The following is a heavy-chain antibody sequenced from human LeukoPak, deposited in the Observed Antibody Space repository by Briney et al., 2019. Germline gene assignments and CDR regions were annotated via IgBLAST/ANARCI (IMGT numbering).Heavy chain of an antibody. CDR2: IYPGDSDT. D-gene: IGHD3-10*01. V-gene: IGHV5-51*01. J-gene: IGHJ6*03. Sequence: GESLKISCKGSGYSFTSYWIGWVRQMPGKGLEWMGIIYPGDSDTRYSPSFQGQVTISADKSISTAYLQWSSLKASDTAMYYCARHKGRSGYYGSGSLYYYYMDVWGKGTTVTVSS. CDR3: ARHKGRSGYYGSGSLYYYYMDV. CDR1: GYSFTSYW.